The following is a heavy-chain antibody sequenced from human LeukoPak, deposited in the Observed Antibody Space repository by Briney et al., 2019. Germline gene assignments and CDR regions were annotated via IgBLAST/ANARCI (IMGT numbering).Heavy chain of an antibody. CDR2: IYYSGST. D-gene: IGHD3-22*01. CDR1: GGSISSGDYY. V-gene: IGHV4-31*03. Sequence: SETLSLTCTVSGGSISSGDYYWSWIRQHPGKGLEWIGYIYYSGSTYYNPSLKSRVTISVDTSKNQFSLQLSSVTAADTAVYYCARVPDHDGSGYYWFDYWGQGTLVTVSS. CDR3: ARVPDHDGSGYYWFDY. J-gene: IGHJ4*02.